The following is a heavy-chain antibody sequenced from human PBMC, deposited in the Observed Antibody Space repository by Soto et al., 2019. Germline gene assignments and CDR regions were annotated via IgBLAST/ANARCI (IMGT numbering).Heavy chain of an antibody. D-gene: IGHD1-26*01. Sequence: QEKLVESGGGVVQPGRSLRLSCAASGFTFSAYGMHWVRQAPGKGLEWVTVISYDGSSKYYADSVKGRFIVSRDNSKNTLYLHMNSLRPEDTAVYYCAKVTFSGDYYYSYGMDVWGQGTTVTVSS. CDR1: GFTFSAYG. J-gene: IGHJ6*02. CDR2: ISYDGSSK. CDR3: AKVTFSGDYYYSYGMDV. V-gene: IGHV3-30*18.